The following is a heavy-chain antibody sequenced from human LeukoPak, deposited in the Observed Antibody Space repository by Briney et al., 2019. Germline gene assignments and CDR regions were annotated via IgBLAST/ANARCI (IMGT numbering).Heavy chain of an antibody. V-gene: IGHV3-30*02. Sequence: PGGPLRLSCAASRFTFSNYGMHWVRQAPGKGLEWVAFIRFDGSNKNYADSVKGRFTISRDNSKNTLYLQMNSLRAEDTAVYYCAKKGSSSWYHFDYWGQGTLVTVSS. CDR3: AKKGSSSWYHFDY. D-gene: IGHD6-13*01. J-gene: IGHJ4*02. CDR2: IRFDGSNK. CDR1: RFTFSNYG.